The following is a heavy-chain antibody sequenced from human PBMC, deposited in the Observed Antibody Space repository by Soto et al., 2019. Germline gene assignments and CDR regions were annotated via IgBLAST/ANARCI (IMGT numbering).Heavy chain of an antibody. CDR2: IGGDGAST. V-gene: IGHV3-23*01. D-gene: IGHD2-15*01. CDR1: GFAFSSYA. Sequence: EVQLLESGGGLVQPGGSLRLSCAASGFAFSSYAMSWVRQSSGKGLEWVAAIGGDGASTYYADSVRGRFIISRDNSKNTLFLHMTSLRAEDTAVYYCTKDQDGEGWFSQGWFDPWGQGSLVTVSS. CDR3: TKDQDGEGWFSQGWFDP. J-gene: IGHJ5*02.